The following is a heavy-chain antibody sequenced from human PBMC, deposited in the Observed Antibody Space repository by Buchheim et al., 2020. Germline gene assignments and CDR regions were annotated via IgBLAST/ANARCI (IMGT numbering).Heavy chain of an antibody. CDR1: GGSFSGYY. CDR2: INHSGST. CDR3: ARGTSRGGWELRPFDY. J-gene: IGHJ4*02. Sequence: QVQLQQWGAGLLKPSETLSLTCAVYGGSFSGYYWSWIRQPPGKGLEWIGEINHSGSTNYNPSLKSRVTITVDTSKNQFPLKLSAVTAADTAVYYCARGTSRGGWELRPFDYWGQGTL. V-gene: IGHV4-34*01. D-gene: IGHD1-26*01.